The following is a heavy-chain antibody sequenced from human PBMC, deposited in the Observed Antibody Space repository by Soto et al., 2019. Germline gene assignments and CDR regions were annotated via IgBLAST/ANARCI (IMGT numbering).Heavy chain of an antibody. J-gene: IGHJ4*02. Sequence: EVQLLESGGGLVQPGGSLRLSCAASGFTFSSYAMSWVRQAPGKGLEWVSAISGSGGSTYYADSVKGRFSISRDNSKNTLYLQMNSLRAEDTAVYYCAKDGLGFGELPYSDYWGQGTLVTVSS. D-gene: IGHD3-10*01. CDR3: AKDGLGFGELPYSDY. CDR2: ISGSGGST. CDR1: GFTFSSYA. V-gene: IGHV3-23*01.